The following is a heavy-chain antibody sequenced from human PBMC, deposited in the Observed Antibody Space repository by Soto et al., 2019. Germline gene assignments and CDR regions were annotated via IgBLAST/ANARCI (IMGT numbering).Heavy chain of an antibody. CDR1: GGSISSGGYY. CDR2: IYYSGST. J-gene: IGHJ4*02. D-gene: IGHD6-19*01. CDR3: ARDKTAVAGSLDY. Sequence: PSETLSLTCTVSGGSISSGGYYWSWIRQHPGKGLEWIGYIYYSGSTYYNPSLKSRVTISVDTSKNQFSLKLSSVTAADTAVYYCARDKTAVAGSLDYWGQGTLVTVSS. V-gene: IGHV4-31*03.